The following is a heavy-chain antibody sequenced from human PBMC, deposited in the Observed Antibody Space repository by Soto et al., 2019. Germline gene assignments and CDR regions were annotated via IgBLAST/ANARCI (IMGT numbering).Heavy chain of an antibody. Sequence: GRSLRLSCAASGFTFSSYSMNWVRQAPGKGLEWVSSISSSSSYIYYADSVKGRFTISRDNAKNSLYLQMNSLRAEDTAVYYCARASGSYSAPDWGQGTLVTVSS. CDR2: ISSSSSYI. CDR3: ARASGSYSAPD. CDR1: GFTFSSYS. J-gene: IGHJ4*02. V-gene: IGHV3-21*01. D-gene: IGHD1-26*01.